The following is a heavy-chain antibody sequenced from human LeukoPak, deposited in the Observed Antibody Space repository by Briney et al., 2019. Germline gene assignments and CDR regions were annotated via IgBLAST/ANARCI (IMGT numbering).Heavy chain of an antibody. V-gene: IGHV3-23*01. J-gene: IGHJ4*02. CDR3: AKVRATEKAQYYFDY. Sequence: PGGSLRLSCAASGFTFSSYAMSWVRQAPRKGLEWVSALSGSGGSTYYADSVKGRFTISRDNSKNTLHLQMNSLRVEDTAVYYCAKVRATEKAQYYFDYWGQGTLVTVSS. CDR2: LSGSGGST. CDR1: GFTFSSYA.